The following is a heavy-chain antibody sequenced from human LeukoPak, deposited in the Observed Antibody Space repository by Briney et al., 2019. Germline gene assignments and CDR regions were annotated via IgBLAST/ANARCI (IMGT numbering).Heavy chain of an antibody. V-gene: IGHV4-39*07. CDR1: GGSISSSSYY. D-gene: IGHD4/OR15-4a*01. CDR2: IYYSGST. J-gene: IGHJ4*02. CDR3: ARDRLYGAYDY. Sequence: NPSETLSLTCTVSGGSISSSSYYWGWIRQPPGKGLEWIGSIYYSGSTYYNPSLKSRVTISVDTSKNQFSLKLSSVTAADTAVYYCARDRLYGAYDYWGQGTLVTVSS.